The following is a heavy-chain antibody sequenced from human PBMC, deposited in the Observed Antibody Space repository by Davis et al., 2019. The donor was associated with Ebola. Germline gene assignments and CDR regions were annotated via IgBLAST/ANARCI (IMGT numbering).Heavy chain of an antibody. CDR3: ARDRRDSRAYGF. J-gene: IGHJ4*02. D-gene: IGHD3-22*01. CDR1: GGSITSYY. V-gene: IGHV4-59*12. Sequence: SETLSLTCTVSGGSITSYYWSWIRQPPGKGLEWIGYIYYSGTTNYNYNPSLKSRVTISVDTSKNQFSLKLRSVTAADTAVYFCARDRRDSRAYGFWGQGTLVTVSS. CDR2: IYYSGTTNY.